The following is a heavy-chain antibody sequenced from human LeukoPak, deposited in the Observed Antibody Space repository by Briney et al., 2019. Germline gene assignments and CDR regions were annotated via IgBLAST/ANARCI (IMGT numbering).Heavy chain of an antibody. V-gene: IGHV1-24*01. Sequence: ASVKVSCTVSGYTLTELSMHWVRQAPGKGLEWMGGFDPEDGETIYAQKFQGRVTMTEDTSTDTAYMELSSLRSEDTAVYYCATRLYSSSWNDMDVWGKGTTVTISS. CDR2: FDPEDGET. J-gene: IGHJ6*03. CDR3: ATRLYSSSWNDMDV. D-gene: IGHD6-13*01. CDR1: GYTLTELS.